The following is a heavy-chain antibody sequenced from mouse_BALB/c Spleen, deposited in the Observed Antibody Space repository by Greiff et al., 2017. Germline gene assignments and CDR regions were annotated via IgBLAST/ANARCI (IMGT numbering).Heavy chain of an antibody. CDR1: GYTFTSYW. D-gene: IGHD2-3*01. V-gene: IGHV1-7*01. Sequence: VQLQQSGAELAKPGASVKMSCKASGYTFTSYWMHWVKQRPGQGLEWIGYINPSTGYTEYNQKFKDKATLTADKSSSTAYMQLSSLTSEDSAVYYCARMGYLGLLRNAMDYWGQGTSVTVSS. CDR2: INPSTGYT. J-gene: IGHJ4*01. CDR3: ARMGYLGLLRNAMDY.